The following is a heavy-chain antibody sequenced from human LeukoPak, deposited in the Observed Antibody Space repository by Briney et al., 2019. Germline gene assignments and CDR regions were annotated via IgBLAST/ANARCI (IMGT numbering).Heavy chain of an antibody. CDR2: IYPGDSDT. J-gene: IGHJ6*03. Sequence: GESLKISCQGSGYRFLNYWIGWVRQMPGKGLEGMGIIYPGDSDTTYSPSFQGQCTISVDKPISSAYLQWSSLQASDPAMYYCARHLPVATSMLTYRYYYNSYMDVWGKGTTVTVYS. CDR1: GYRFLNYW. CDR3: ARHLPVATSMLTYRYYYNSYMDV. D-gene: IGHD5-18*01. V-gene: IGHV5-51*01.